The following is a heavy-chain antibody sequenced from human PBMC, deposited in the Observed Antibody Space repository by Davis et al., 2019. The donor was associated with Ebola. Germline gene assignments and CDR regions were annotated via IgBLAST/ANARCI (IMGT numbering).Heavy chain of an antibody. J-gene: IGHJ4*02. CDR2: IYYSGST. V-gene: IGHV4-59*12. CDR3: ARGRVWFGELLFPIDFDY. Sequence: MPSETLSLTCTVSGGSISSYYWSWIRQPPGKGLEWIGYIYYSGSTNYNPSLKSRVTISVDTSKNQFSLKLSSVTAADTAVYYCARGRVWFGELLFPIDFDYWGQGTLVTVSS. CDR1: GGSISSYY. D-gene: IGHD3-10*01.